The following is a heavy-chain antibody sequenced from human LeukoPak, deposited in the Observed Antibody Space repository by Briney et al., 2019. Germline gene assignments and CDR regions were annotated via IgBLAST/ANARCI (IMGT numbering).Heavy chain of an antibody. J-gene: IGHJ3*02. D-gene: IGHD3-22*01. CDR2: IIPIFGTA. CDR3: ARASYDSSGRSDGAFDI. V-gene: IGHV1-69*05. CDR1: GGTFSSYA. Sequence: SVKVSCKASGGTFSSYAISWVRQAPGQGLEWMGRIIPIFGTANYAQKFQGRVTITTDESTSTAYMELSSLRSEDTAVYYCARASYDSSGRSDGAFDIWGQGTMVAVSS.